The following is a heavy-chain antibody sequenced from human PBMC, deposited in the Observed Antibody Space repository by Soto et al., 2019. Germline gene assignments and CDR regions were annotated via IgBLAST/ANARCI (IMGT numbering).Heavy chain of an antibody. J-gene: IGHJ4*02. Sequence: EVQLVESGGGLVQPGGSLRLSCAASGFTVSSNYMSWVRQAPGKGLEWVSVIYSGGSTYYADSVKGRFTISRDNSKNTLYLQMNSLRAEDTAVYYCARDAVEMATISWGQGTLVTVSS. V-gene: IGHV3-66*01. D-gene: IGHD5-12*01. CDR2: IYSGGST. CDR3: ARDAVEMATIS. CDR1: GFTVSSNY.